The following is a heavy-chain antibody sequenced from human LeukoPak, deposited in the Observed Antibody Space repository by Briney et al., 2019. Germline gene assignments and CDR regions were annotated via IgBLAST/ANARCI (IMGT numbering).Heavy chain of an antibody. CDR1: GFTFSSYG. V-gene: IGHV3-30*18. CDR2: ISYGGSSK. CDR3: AKGEIYYYGMDV. J-gene: IGHJ6*02. Sequence: GSLRLSCAASGFTFSSYGMHWVRQAPGKGLEWVAVISYGGSSKYCADSVKGRFTISRDNSKNTLYLQMNSLRAEDTAVYYCAKGEIYYYGMDVWGQGTTVTVSS.